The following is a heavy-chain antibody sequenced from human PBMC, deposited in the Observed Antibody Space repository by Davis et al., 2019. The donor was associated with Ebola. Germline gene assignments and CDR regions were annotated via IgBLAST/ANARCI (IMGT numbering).Heavy chain of an antibody. D-gene: IGHD3-22*01. V-gene: IGHV3-11*06. Sequence: FTISRDNAKNSLYLQMNSLRAEDTAVYYCAREADYYDSSGYSHYFDYWGQGTLVTVSS. J-gene: IGHJ4*02. CDR3: AREADYYDSSGYSHYFDY.